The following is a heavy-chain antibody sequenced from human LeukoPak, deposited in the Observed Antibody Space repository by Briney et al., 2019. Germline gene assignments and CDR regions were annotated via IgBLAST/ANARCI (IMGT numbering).Heavy chain of an antibody. V-gene: IGHV1-2*02. Sequence: ASVKVSCKASGYTVTGYHMHLVRQAPGQGLEWMGWINPNSGGTNYAQKFQGRVTMTRDTSINTAYMELSRLRSDDTAVYYCAGDMVRGVILRRVLEYWGQGTLVTVSS. CDR2: INPNSGGT. D-gene: IGHD3-10*01. CDR3: AGDMVRGVILRRVLEY. CDR1: GYTVTGYH. J-gene: IGHJ4*02.